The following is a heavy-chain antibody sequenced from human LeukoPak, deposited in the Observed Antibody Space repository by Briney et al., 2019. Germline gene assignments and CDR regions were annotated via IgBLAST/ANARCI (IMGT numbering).Heavy chain of an antibody. V-gene: IGHV3-66*01. J-gene: IGHJ4*02. CDR2: IYSGGST. D-gene: IGHD1-26*01. CDR3: ARGHVGDDWSCFDF. CDR1: GFTVTTNY. Sequence: GGSLRLSCAASGFTVTTNYMSWVRQAPGKGLEWGSVIYSGGSTFYADSVRGRLTISRDSSKNTLYLQMNSLRAEDTAVYYCARGHVGDDWSCFDFWGQGTLVTVSS.